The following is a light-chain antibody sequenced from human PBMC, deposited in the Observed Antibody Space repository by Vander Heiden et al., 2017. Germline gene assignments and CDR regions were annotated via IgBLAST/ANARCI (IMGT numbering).Light chain of an antibody. V-gene: IGKV1D-8*01. CDR1: QDISRH. CDR2: ASS. CDR3: LHYRNFPHT. Sequence: IWMTQSPSLVSASTGDTVTISCRTSQDISRHLAWFQQEPGKAPELLIYASSTLQSGVPSRFSGSGSGTHFALTISSLQSEDFDTYFCLHYRNFPHTFGQGTRLEIK. J-gene: IGKJ2*01.